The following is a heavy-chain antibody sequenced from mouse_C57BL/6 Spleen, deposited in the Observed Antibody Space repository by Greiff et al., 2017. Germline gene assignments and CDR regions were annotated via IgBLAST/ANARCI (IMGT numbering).Heavy chain of an antibody. V-gene: IGHV1-53*01. D-gene: IGHD2-4*01. CDR3: ARWGYDYDGVYFDY. CDR2: INPSNGGT. CDR1: GYTFTSYW. Sequence: VQLQQPGTELVKPGASVKLSCKASGYTFTSYWMHWVKQRPGQGLEWIGNINPSNGGTNYNEKFKSKATLTVDKSSSTAYMQLRSLTSEDSAVYYCARWGYDYDGVYFDYWGQGTTLTVSS. J-gene: IGHJ2*01.